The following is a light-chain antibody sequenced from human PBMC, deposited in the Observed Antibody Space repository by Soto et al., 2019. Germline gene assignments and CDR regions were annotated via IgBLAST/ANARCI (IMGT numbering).Light chain of an antibody. CDR3: AAWDDSLNGVV. CDR2: SNN. J-gene: IGLJ2*01. CDR1: SSNIGSKT. Sequence: QSVLTQPPSASGTPGQRVTISCSGSSSNIGSKTVNWYQQLPGTAPKLLIYSNNQRPSGVPDRFSGSKSGTSAFLAISGLXXEXXXXXXXAAWDDSLNGVVFGGGTKLTVL. V-gene: IGLV1-44*01.